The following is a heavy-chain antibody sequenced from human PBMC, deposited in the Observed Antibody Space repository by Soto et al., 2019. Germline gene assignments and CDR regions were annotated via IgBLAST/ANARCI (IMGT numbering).Heavy chain of an antibody. Sequence: GGSLRLSCAASGFTVSSNYMSWVRQAPGKGLEWVSVIYSGGSTYYADSVKGRFTISRDNSKNTLYLQMNSLRAEDTAVYYCARVKYYDFWSGYYKEDPYYFDYWGQGTLVTVSS. V-gene: IGHV3-66*01. D-gene: IGHD3-3*01. J-gene: IGHJ4*02. CDR3: ARVKYYDFWSGYYKEDPYYFDY. CDR1: GFTVSSNY. CDR2: IYSGGST.